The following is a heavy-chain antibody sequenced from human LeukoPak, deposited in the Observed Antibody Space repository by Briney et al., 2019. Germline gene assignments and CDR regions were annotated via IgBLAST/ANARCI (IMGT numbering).Heavy chain of an antibody. CDR1: GGSISSYY. D-gene: IGHD1-26*01. CDR3: AREYSGPFDY. J-gene: IGHJ4*02. CDR2: IYYSGST. Sequence: SETLSLTCTVSGGSISSYYWSWIRQPPGKGLEWIGYIYYSGSTNYNPSLKSRVTVSVDTSKNQFSLKLSSVTAADTAVYYCAREYSGPFDYWGQGTLVTVSS. V-gene: IGHV4-59*01.